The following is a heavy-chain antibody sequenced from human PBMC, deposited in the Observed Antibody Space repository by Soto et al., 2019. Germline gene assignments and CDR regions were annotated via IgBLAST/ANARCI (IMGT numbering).Heavy chain of an antibody. CDR2: FDPEDGET. Sequence: ASVKVSCKVSGYTLTELSMHWVRQAPGKGLEWMGGFDPEDGETIYAQKFQGRVTMTEDTSTDTAYMELSSLRSEDTAVYYCATLDDSSGYYLSRPYYFDYWGQGTLVTVSS. V-gene: IGHV1-24*01. CDR3: ATLDDSSGYYLSRPYYFDY. CDR1: GYTLTELS. D-gene: IGHD3-22*01. J-gene: IGHJ4*02.